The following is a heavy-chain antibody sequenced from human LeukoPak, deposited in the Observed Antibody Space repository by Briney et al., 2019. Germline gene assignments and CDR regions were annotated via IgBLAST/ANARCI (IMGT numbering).Heavy chain of an antibody. CDR2: INPNSGGT. CDR3: ARSSSGWYGGYYFDY. CDR1: GYTFTGYY. V-gene: IGHV1-2*06. D-gene: IGHD6-19*01. J-gene: IGHJ4*02. Sequence: GASVKVSCKASGYTFTGYYMHWVRQAPGQGLEWMGRINPNSGGTNYAQKFQGRVTMTRDTSISTAYMELNSLRAEDTAVYYCARSSSGWYGGYYFDYWGQGTLVTVSS.